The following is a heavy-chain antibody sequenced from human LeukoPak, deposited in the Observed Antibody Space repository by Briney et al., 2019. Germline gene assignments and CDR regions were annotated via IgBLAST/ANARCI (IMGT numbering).Heavy chain of an antibody. V-gene: IGHV1-2*02. CDR1: GYTFTGYY. CDR2: INPNSGGT. Sequence: ASVKVSCEASGYTFTGYYMHWVRQAPGQGLEWMGWINPNSGGTNYAQKFQGRVTMTRDTSISTAYMELSRLRSDDTAVYYCARDGEDFWSGSNWFDPWGQGTLVTVSS. J-gene: IGHJ5*02. D-gene: IGHD3-3*01. CDR3: ARDGEDFWSGSNWFDP.